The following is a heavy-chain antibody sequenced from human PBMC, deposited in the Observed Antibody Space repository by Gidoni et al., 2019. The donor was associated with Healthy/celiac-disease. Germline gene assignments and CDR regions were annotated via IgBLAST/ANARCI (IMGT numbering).Heavy chain of an antibody. J-gene: IGHJ4*02. Sequence: QVQLQQWGAGLLKPSETLYLTCAVYGGSFSGYYWSWIRQPQGKGLEWIGEINHSGSTNYNPSLKSRVTISVDTSKNQFSLKLSSVTAADTAVYYCARGGKYSYGFRGTPFDYWGQGTLVTVSS. CDR3: ARGGKYSYGFRGTPFDY. CDR1: GGSFSGYY. CDR2: INHSGST. V-gene: IGHV4-34*01. D-gene: IGHD5-18*01.